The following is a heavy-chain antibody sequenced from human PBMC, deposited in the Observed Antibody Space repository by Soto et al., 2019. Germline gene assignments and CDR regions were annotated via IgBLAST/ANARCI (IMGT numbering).Heavy chain of an antibody. J-gene: IGHJ6*03. Sequence: QVQLQQWGAGLLKPSETLSLTCAVYGGSCSGYQWSWIRQTPGKGLEWIGEINDSGNINYNPSLKSRVTIFLDTPKKQISLKLSSVTAADTAVYYCARGLILWFGELSRRGGYYYDMDVWGKGTTVIVSS. CDR3: ARGLILWFGELSRRGGYYYDMDV. CDR1: GGSCSGYQ. D-gene: IGHD3-10*01. CDR2: INDSGNI. V-gene: IGHV4-34*01.